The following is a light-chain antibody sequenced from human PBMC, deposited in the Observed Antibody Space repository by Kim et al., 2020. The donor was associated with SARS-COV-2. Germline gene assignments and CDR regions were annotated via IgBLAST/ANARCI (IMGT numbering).Light chain of an antibody. CDR2: KIS. V-gene: IGKV2-24*01. J-gene: IGKJ2*01. CDR3: MQVSQYPNT. Sequence: IVLTQTPLSSPVTLGQPASISCRSNQSLVHSDGNIYLNWLQQRPGQPPRLLIYKISNRFSGVPDRFSGSGAGTVFTLKINRVEAEDVGFFYCMQVSQYPNTFGQGTKLEI. CDR1: QSLVHSDGNIY.